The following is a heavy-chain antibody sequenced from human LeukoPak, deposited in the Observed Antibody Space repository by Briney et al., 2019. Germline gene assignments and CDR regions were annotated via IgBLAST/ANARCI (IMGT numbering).Heavy chain of an antibody. Sequence: GESLKISCKGSGYSFTSYWISWVRQMPGKGLEWMGRIDPSDSYTNYSPSFQGHVTISADKSISTAYLQWSSLKASDTAMYYCARHSEDATVTTGYFQHWGQGTLVTVSS. V-gene: IGHV5-10-1*01. CDR1: GYSFTSYW. CDR3: ARHSEDATVTTGYFQH. J-gene: IGHJ1*01. CDR2: IDPSDSYT. D-gene: IGHD4-17*01.